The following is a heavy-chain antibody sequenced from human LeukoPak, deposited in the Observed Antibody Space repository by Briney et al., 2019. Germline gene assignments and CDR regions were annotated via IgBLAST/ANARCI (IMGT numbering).Heavy chain of an antibody. Sequence: GGSLRLSCVASGFTLSSYTINWVRRAPGKGLEWVSVISRRGDTKYYADSVKGRFTISRDNSKNTVFLQMNSLSADDTATYYCAKGGDVAVVPAAGPYYAMDVWGQGTTVTVSS. J-gene: IGHJ6*02. CDR3: AKGGDVAVVPAAGPYYAMDV. D-gene: IGHD2-2*01. V-gene: IGHV3-23*01. CDR1: GFTLSSYT. CDR2: ISRRGDTK.